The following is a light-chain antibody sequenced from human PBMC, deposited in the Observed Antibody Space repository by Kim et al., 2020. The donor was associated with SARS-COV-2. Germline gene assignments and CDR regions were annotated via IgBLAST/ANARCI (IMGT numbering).Light chain of an antibody. Sequence: EIVMTQSPATLSVSPGERATLSCRASQSVSNSLAWYQHKPGQAPRLLIYGASTRATGIPARFSGSGSGTEFTLTISSLQSEDIAVYFCQQYGAWRAFGQGTKLEIK. CDR1: QSVSNS. J-gene: IGKJ2*01. CDR3: QQYGAWRA. CDR2: GAS. V-gene: IGKV3-15*01.